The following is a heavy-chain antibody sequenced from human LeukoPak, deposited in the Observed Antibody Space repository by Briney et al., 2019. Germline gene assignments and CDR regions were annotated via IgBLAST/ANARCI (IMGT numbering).Heavy chain of an antibody. CDR3: VFRDSSGY. Sequence: GGSLRLSCAASGFTFSSYAMHWVRQAPGKGLEWVAVISYDGSNKYYADSVKGRFTISRDNSKNTLYLQMSSLRIEDTAVYYCVFRDSSGYWGQGTLVTVSS. CDR1: GFTFSSYA. CDR2: ISYDGSNK. V-gene: IGHV3-30*14. J-gene: IGHJ4*02. D-gene: IGHD6-19*01.